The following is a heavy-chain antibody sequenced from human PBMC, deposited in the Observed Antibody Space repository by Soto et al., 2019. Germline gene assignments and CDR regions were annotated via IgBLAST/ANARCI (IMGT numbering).Heavy chain of an antibody. CDR3: ARHAFGSGFYYGMNV. J-gene: IGHJ6*02. CDR2: IYYTGST. V-gene: IGHV4-59*08. CDR1: GDAITSYF. Sequence: QVQLQESGPGLVKPSETLSLTCAVSGDAITSYFWSWIRQPPEKGLEWLGYIYYTGSTIYNPSLMRRVTISLDTSKNQFPLKLSSVTAADTAVYYCARHAFGSGFYYGMNVWGQGTTVTVSS. D-gene: IGHD3-10*01.